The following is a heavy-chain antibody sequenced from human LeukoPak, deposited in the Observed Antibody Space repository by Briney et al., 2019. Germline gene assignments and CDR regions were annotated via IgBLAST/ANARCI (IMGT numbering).Heavy chain of an antibody. D-gene: IGHD3-10*01. J-gene: IGHJ6*02. CDR2: IGVGGRPT. Sequence: GGSLRLSCAASGFSFSHYSMTWARQASGKGLEWISYIGVGGRPTNYADSVKARFTISRDDAQDSLYLQMNSLRAEDTAVYYCAKNTWKSSDSGRGRMDVWGQGTTVTVSS. V-gene: IGHV3-48*01. CDR3: AKNTWKSSDSGRGRMDV. CDR1: GFSFSHYS.